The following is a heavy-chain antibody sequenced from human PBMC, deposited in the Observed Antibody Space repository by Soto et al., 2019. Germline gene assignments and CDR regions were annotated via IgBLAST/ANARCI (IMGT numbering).Heavy chain of an antibody. Sequence: SETLSLTCGVYGGSLCRYYPCWIRQPPGKGREWVGEIDHSGSTNHHPPLKSRVTIPADTSKSQFSLNLNYVPAADTAVYYCARGVRGLLADYYYCHMDVWGKGTTVTVSS. CDR2: IDHSGST. CDR1: GGSLCRYY. J-gene: IGHJ6*03. D-gene: IGHD3-3*01. CDR3: ARGVRGLLADYYYCHMDV. V-gene: IGHV4-34*01.